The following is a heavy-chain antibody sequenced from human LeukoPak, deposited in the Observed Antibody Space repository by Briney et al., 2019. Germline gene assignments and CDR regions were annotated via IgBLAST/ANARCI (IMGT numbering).Heavy chain of an antibody. D-gene: IGHD4-17*01. Sequence: PGGSLRLSCAASGFTFDDYGMSWVRQAPGKGLEWVSAINWNGDSTGYADSVKGRFTVSRDNAKNSLYLQMNSLRAEDTALYYCARSAAYGDLTLDYWGQGTLVTVSS. CDR3: ARSAAYGDLTLDY. J-gene: IGHJ4*02. CDR2: INWNGDST. V-gene: IGHV3-20*04. CDR1: GFTFDDYG.